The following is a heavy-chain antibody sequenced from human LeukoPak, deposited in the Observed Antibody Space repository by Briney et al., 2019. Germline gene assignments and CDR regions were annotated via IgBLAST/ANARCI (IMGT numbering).Heavy chain of an antibody. CDR2: IDPSDSYT. CDR1: GYSFTSYW. D-gene: IGHD5-12*01. CDR3: ARLWVATLDS. Sequence: GESLKISCKGSGYSFTSYWISWVRQMPGKGLEWMGNIDPSDSYTNYSPSFQGHVTISTDKSISTAYLQWSSLKASDTAMYYCARLWVATLDSWGPGTLVTVSS. J-gene: IGHJ4*02. V-gene: IGHV5-10-1*01.